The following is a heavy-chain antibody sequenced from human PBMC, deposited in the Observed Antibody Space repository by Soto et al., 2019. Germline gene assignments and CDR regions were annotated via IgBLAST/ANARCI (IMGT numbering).Heavy chain of an antibody. V-gene: IGHV3-23*01. CDR1: GFTFSSYA. Sequence: XASLRLSCAASGFTFSSYAMSWVGQPPGRGLEWVSAISGSGGSTYYADSVKGRFTISRDNSKNTLYLQMNSLRAEDTAVYYCAKESGITIFGVAPLGDGMDVWGQGTTVTVSS. J-gene: IGHJ6*02. D-gene: IGHD3-3*01. CDR3: AKESGITIFGVAPLGDGMDV. CDR2: ISGSGGST.